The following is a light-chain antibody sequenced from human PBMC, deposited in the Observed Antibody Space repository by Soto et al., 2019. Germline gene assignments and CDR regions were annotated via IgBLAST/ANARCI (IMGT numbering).Light chain of an antibody. Sequence: EIVLTESPGTLSLSQGEIATLSCRASQSVSNNYLAWYQQKPGQAPRLLIYDTSTRATGIPARFSGSGSGTEFTLTISSLQSEDFAVYHCQQYNNWPPITFGQATRLEI. CDR3: QQYNNWPPIT. J-gene: IGKJ5*01. CDR1: QSVSNN. CDR2: DTS. V-gene: IGKV3-15*01.